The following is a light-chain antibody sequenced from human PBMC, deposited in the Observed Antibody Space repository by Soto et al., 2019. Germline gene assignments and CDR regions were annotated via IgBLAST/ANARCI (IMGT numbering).Light chain of an antibody. CDR2: EVS. J-gene: IGLJ1*01. CDR3: CSFAGSNDYI. CDR1: SSDVGGYSY. Sequence: QSVLTQPPSASGSPGQSVTISCTGTSSDVGGYSYVSWYQQHPGKAPKLMIYEVSKRPSGVPDRFSGSKSGNTASLTVSGLQAEDEADYYCCSFAGSNDYIFGTGTKVTVL. V-gene: IGLV2-8*01.